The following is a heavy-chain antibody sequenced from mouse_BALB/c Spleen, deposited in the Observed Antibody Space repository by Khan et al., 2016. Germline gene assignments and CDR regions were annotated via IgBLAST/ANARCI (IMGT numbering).Heavy chain of an antibody. D-gene: IGHD2-1*01. Sequence: QVQLQQSAPELARPGASVKMSCKTSGYTFALYTIHWIKQRPGQGLEWIGYFNPSSGYSEFNQNFKGKTTLTADKSSTPVYMQLSSMTSEDSAFYYCAKVYGNSGRFVYGGQGTLVTVSS. V-gene: IGHV1-4*02. CDR2: FNPSSGYS. CDR3: AKVYGNSGRFVY. J-gene: IGHJ3*01. CDR1: GYTFALYT.